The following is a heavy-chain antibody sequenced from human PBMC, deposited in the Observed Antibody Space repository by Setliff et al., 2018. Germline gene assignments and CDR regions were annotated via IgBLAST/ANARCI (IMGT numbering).Heavy chain of an antibody. CDR3: AGPFDVGPYPRPIDGLDL. J-gene: IGHJ3*01. Sequence: ASVKVSCKASGYIFRDYYIHWVRQAPGRGLEWMGWINPNSGGREYAEAFRGRVTMTGDTSIRTAFMELSGLTSDDTAVYYCAGPFDVGPYPRPIDGLDLWGQGTRVTVSS. V-gene: IGHV1-2*02. CDR1: GYIFRDYY. D-gene: IGHD3-9*01. CDR2: INPNSGGR.